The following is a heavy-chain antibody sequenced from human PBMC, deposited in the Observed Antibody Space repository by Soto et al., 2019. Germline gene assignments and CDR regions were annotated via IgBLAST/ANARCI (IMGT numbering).Heavy chain of an antibody. Sequence: EVQLLESGGGLVQPGGSLRLSCAASGFTFSSYAMSWVRQAPGKGLEWVSGISGSGDSTYYADSVKGRFTISRDNSXNXXYPQMNSLRAEDTAVYYCAKGVPGIAVAGTGYFQHWGQGTLVTVSS. J-gene: IGHJ1*01. V-gene: IGHV3-23*01. D-gene: IGHD6-19*01. CDR2: ISGSGDST. CDR3: AKGVPGIAVAGTGYFQH. CDR1: GFTFSSYA.